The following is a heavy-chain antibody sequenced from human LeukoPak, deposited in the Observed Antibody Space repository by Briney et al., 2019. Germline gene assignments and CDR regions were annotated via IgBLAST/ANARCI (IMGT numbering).Heavy chain of an antibody. CDR1: GFPFSRYW. Sequence: GGSLRLSCEPSGFPFSRYWMLCDRQAPGKGLVWVSRISGDGTIKTYADFVRGRFTISRDNTKNILYLQMNSLRVEDTDIYFCSRSQFDYWGQGVLVTVSS. V-gene: IGHV3-74*03. CDR3: SRSQFDY. CDR2: ISGDGTIK. J-gene: IGHJ4*02.